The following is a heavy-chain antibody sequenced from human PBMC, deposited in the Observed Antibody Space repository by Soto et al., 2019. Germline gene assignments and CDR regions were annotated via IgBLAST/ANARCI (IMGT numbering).Heavy chain of an antibody. J-gene: IGHJ4*02. Sequence: GGSLRLSCTASGFNFSNHAMSWVRQAPGKGLEWVSVISGSGGTTYYADSVKGRFTVSRDNSKNTLFLQMNSLRVEDTAVYYCAKRLGTTGTTGIGTTYGDYWGQGTLVTVSS. CDR1: GFNFSNHA. CDR3: AKRLGTTGTTGIGTTYGDY. D-gene: IGHD1-1*01. V-gene: IGHV3-23*01. CDR2: ISGSGGTT.